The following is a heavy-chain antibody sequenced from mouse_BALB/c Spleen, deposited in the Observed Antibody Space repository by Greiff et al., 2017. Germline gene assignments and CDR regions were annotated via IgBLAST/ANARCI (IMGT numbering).Heavy chain of an antibody. CDR3: GRGGPTMITSYFDV. CDR2: INPYNGDT. Sequence: EVQLQQSGPELVKPGASVKISCKASGYSFTGSFMTWVKQSYGKSLEWIGRINPYNGDTFYNQKFKGKATLTVAKSSSTAHMELLSLTSEDSAVYYCGRGGPTMITSYFDVWGAGTTVTVSS. J-gene: IGHJ1*01. V-gene: IGHV1-37*01. CDR1: GYSFTGSF. D-gene: IGHD2-4*01.